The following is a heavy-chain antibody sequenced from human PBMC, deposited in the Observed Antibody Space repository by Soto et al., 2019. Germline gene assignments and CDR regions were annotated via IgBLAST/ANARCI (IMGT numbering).Heavy chain of an antibody. V-gene: IGHV4-34*01. CDR2: INHSGST. Sequence: QVQLQQWGAGLLKPSETLSLTCAVYGGSFSGYYWSWIRQPPGKGLEWIGEINHSGSTNYNPSLKGRVTMSVDTSKNQSSLKLSSVTAADTAVYDGARSYGGNSGTFVCWGQGTLVTVSS. J-gene: IGHJ4*02. CDR3: ARSYGGNSGTFVC. CDR1: GGSFSGYY. D-gene: IGHD4-17*01.